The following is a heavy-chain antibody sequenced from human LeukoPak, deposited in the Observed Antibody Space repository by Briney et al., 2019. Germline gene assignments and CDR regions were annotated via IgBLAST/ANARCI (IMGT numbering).Heavy chain of an antibody. CDR2: IYTSGST. D-gene: IGHD3-22*01. V-gene: IGHV4-61*02. J-gene: IGHJ4*02. CDR1: GGSISSGIYY. CDR3: ARVWAYYYEAQN. Sequence: PSQTLSLTCTVSGGSISSGIYYWSWIRQPAGKGLEWIGRIYTSGSTNYNPSLKSRVTISVDTSKNQFSLKLSSVTAADTAVYYCARVWAYYYEAQNWGQGTLVTVSS.